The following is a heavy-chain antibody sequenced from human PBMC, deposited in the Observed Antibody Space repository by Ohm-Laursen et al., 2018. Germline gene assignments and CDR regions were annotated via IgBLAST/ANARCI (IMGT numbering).Heavy chain of an antibody. CDR2: IGGDDRT. CDR3: ASRRIVTMDRGAFNV. CDR1: GFSFSSYA. D-gene: IGHD4-11*01. Sequence: SLRLSCAASGFSFSSYAVTWVRQAPGKGLEWVSAIGGDDRTHYADSVKGRFTISKDKSKNMLYLQMNSLRAEDTVVYHCASRRIVTMDRGAFNVRGQGTMVTVSS. J-gene: IGHJ3*01. V-gene: IGHV3-23*01.